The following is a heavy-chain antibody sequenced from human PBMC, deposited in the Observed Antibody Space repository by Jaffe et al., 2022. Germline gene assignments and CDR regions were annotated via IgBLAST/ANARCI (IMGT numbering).Heavy chain of an antibody. V-gene: IGHV1-46*03. CDR1: GYTFTSYY. Sequence: QVQLVQSGAEVKKPGASVKVSCKASGYTFTSYYMHWVRQAPGQGLEWMGIINPSGGSTSYAQKFQGRVTMTRDTSTSTVYMELSSLRSEDTAVYYCARMVHPSYSSSRFNAFDIWGQGTMVTVSS. CDR2: INPSGGST. D-gene: IGHD6-6*01. J-gene: IGHJ3*02. CDR3: ARMVHPSYSSSRFNAFDI.